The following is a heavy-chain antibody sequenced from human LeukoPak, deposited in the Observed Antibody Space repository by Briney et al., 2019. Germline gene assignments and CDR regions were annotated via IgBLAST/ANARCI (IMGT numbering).Heavy chain of an antibody. J-gene: IGHJ1*01. CDR1: GFTVSSNY. CDR3: ARDQSSGYYYNFQH. V-gene: IGHV3-53*01. Sequence: PGGSLRLSCAASGFTVSSNYMSWVRQAPGKGLEWVSVIYSGGSTYYADSVKGRFTISRDNSKNTLYLQMNSLRAEDTAVYYCARDQSSGYYYNFQHWGQGTLVTVSS. D-gene: IGHD3-22*01. CDR2: IYSGGST.